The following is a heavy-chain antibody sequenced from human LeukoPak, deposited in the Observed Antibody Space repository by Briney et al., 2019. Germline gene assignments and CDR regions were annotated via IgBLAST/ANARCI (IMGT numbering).Heavy chain of an antibody. V-gene: IGHV4-59*11. D-gene: IGHD5-18*01. Sequence: SETLSLTCTVSGGSISSHYWSWIRQPPGKGLEWIGYIYYSGSTNYNPSLKSRVTISVDTSKNQFSLKLSSVTAADTAVYYCASALHTAMDHFDYWGQGTLVTVSS. CDR1: GGSISSHY. CDR3: ASALHTAMDHFDY. J-gene: IGHJ4*02. CDR2: IYYSGST.